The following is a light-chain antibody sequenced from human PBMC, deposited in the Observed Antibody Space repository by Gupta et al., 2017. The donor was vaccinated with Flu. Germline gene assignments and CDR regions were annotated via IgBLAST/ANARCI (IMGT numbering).Light chain of an antibody. CDR3: MQGAHWPWA. V-gene: IGKV2-30*01. CDR2: QVS. J-gene: IGKJ1*01. Sequence: NSCRFSQGLVYSDGNSYLRWFQQRPGQSPMRLVYQVSYRDSGVPDRFSGSGSGTDFTLEISKVEAEDVGVYFCMQGAHWPWAFGQGTKVEIK. CDR1: QGLVYSDGNSY.